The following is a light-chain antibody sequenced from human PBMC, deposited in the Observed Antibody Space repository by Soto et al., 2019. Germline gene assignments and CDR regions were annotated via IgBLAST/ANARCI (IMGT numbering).Light chain of an antibody. J-gene: IGLJ2*01. CDR3: QFYDSRLSGVV. CDR2: GNS. V-gene: IGLV1-40*01. CDR1: SSNIGAGYD. Sequence: QSVLTQPPSVSGAPGQRVTISCTGSSSNIGAGYDVHWYQQLPGTAPKLLIYGNSNRPSGVPDRFSGSKSGTSAFLAITGLEAEHVADYYCQFYDSRLSGVVFGGGTKLTVL.